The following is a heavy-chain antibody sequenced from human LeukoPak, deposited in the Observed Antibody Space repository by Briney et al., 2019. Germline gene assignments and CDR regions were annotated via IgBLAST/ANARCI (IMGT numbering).Heavy chain of an antibody. CDR1: GLSFGDYA. J-gene: IGHJ4*02. D-gene: IGHD1-26*01. CDR2: IRSKAYGGTT. CDR3: TRLYSESTSWALDY. Sequence: PGGSLRLSCTTSGLSFGDYAMSWVRQAPGKGLEWVGFIRSKAYGGTTEYAASVKGGFTISRDDYKSIAYLQMNSLKTEDTAVYYCTRLYSESTSWALDYWGQGTLVTVSS. V-gene: IGHV3-49*04.